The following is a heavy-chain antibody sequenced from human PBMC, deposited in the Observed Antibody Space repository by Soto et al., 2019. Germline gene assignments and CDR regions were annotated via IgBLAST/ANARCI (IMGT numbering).Heavy chain of an antibody. Sequence: SETLSLTCAVSGYSISSSNWWGWIRQPPGKGLEWIGYIYYSGGTYYNPSPRSRITMSVDTSKNQFSLKVSSVTAVDTAVYYCCSGSYYNVIDSWGQGTLVTVS. CDR1: GYSISSSNW. D-gene: IGHD3-10*02. V-gene: IGHV4-28*01. J-gene: IGHJ4*02. CDR2: IYYSGGT. CDR3: CSGSYYNVIDS.